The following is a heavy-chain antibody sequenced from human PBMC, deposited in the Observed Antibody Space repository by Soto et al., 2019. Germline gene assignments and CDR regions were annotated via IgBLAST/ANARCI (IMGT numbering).Heavy chain of an antibody. D-gene: IGHD5-12*01. Sequence: PSETLSLTCTVSGGSIKVGGYYWGCIRQPPGKGLEWVATIYYSGTTYYNPSLKSRLTISLDTSRNQFSLDLTSVTAADTAVYYCARLAYSHYSTWGQGTLVTVSS. V-gene: IGHV4-39*01. J-gene: IGHJ4*02. CDR2: IYYSGTT. CDR3: ARLAYSHYST. CDR1: GGSIKVGGYY.